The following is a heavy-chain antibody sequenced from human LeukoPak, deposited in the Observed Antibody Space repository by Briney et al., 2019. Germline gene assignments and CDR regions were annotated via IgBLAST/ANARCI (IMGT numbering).Heavy chain of an antibody. D-gene: IGHD3-10*01. V-gene: IGHV1-46*01. J-gene: IGHJ4*02. Sequence: ASVKLSCKASGYTFTSYYMHWVRQAPGQGLEWMGIINPSGGSTSYAQKFQGRVTMTRDTSTSTVYMELSSLRSEDMAVYYCARGGRGLWDYGSGIRRRFDYWGQGTLVTVSS. CDR3: ARGGRGLWDYGSGIRRRFDY. CDR1: GYTFTSYY. CDR2: INPSGGST.